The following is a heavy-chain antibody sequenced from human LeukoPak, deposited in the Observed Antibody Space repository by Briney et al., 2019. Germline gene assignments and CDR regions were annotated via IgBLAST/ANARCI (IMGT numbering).Heavy chain of an antibody. J-gene: IGHJ4*02. Sequence: ASVKVSCKASGGTFSSYAISWVRQAPGQGLEWMGRIIPIFGIANYAQKFQGRVTITADKSTSTAYMELSSLRSEDTAVYYCALEATKLQDLSADYWGQGTLVTVSS. V-gene: IGHV1-69*04. CDR3: ALEATKLQDLSADY. CDR1: GGTFSSYA. CDR2: IIPIFGIA. D-gene: IGHD5-24*01.